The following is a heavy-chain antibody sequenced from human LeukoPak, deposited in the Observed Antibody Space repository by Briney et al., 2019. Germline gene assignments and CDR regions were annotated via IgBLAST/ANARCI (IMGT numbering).Heavy chain of an antibody. CDR2: IWYDGSNE. J-gene: IGHJ4*02. V-gene: IGHV3-33*01. Sequence: GGSLRLSCAASGFTFSSYGMHWVRQAPGKGMEWVAVIWYDGSNEYYADSVKGRFTISRDNSKNTLYLQMNSLRAEDTAVYYCAREDYSYGYYFDYWGQGTLVTVSS. D-gene: IGHD5-18*01. CDR1: GFTFSSYG. CDR3: AREDYSYGYYFDY.